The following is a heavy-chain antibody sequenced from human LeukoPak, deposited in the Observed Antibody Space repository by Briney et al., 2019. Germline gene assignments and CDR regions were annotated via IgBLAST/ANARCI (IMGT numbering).Heavy chain of an antibody. D-gene: IGHD5-18*01. V-gene: IGHV3-53*01. CDR1: GFTASSNY. Sequence: PGGSLRLSCAASGFTASSNYMSWVRQSPGKGLEWVSLTYSGGTTNYADSVKGRFTISRDNSKNTLYLQMNSLRVEDTAVYYCATKRGYNYGLDYWGQGTLVTVSS. J-gene: IGHJ4*02. CDR2: TYSGGTT. CDR3: ATKRGYNYGLDY.